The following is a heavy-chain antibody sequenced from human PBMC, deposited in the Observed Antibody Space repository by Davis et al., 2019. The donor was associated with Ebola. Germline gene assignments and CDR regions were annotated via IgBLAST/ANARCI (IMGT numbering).Heavy chain of an antibody. CDR1: GYTFTSYG. D-gene: IGHD3-22*01. CDR3: ARAYYYDSSGYSLLVDY. CDR2: ISAYNGNT. V-gene: IGHV1-18*01. J-gene: IGHJ4*02. Sequence: ASVKVSCKASGYTFTSYGISWVRQAPGQGLEWMGWISAYNGNTNYAQKFQGRVTMTEDTSTDTAYMELSSLRSEDTAVYYCARAYYYDSSGYSLLVDYWGQGTLVTVSS.